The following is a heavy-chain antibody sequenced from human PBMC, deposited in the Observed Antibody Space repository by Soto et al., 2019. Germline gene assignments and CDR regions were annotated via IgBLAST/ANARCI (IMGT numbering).Heavy chain of an antibody. V-gene: IGHV1-69*13. CDR1: GGTFSSYA. J-gene: IGHJ4*02. CDR2: IIPIFGTA. CDR3: PCRIAASGTFGY. D-gene: IGHD6-13*01. Sequence: SVKVSCKASGGTFSSYAISWVRQAPGQGLEWMGGIIPIFGTANEAQKFQGRVTITADEATTTAYMELSTLRFECTAVYYFPCRIAASGTFGYWGQGTLVTVSS.